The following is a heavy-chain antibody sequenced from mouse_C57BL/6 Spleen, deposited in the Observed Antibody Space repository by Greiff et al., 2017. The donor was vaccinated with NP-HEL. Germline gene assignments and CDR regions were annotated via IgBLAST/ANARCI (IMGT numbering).Heavy chain of an antibody. J-gene: IGHJ2*01. CDR2: ISYDGSN. Sequence: DVQLVESGPGLVKPSQSLSLTCSVTGYSITSGYYWNWIRQFPGNKLEWMGYISYDGSNNYNPSLKNRISITRDTSKNQFFLKLNSVTTEDTATYYCAREGPYYFDYWGQGTTLTVSS. CDR1: GYSITSGYY. V-gene: IGHV3-6*01. D-gene: IGHD3-3*01. CDR3: AREGPYYFDY.